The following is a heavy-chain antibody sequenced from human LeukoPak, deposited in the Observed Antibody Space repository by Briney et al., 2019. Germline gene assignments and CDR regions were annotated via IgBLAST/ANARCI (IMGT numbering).Heavy chain of an antibody. CDR1: GFTFSSYG. CDR3: AKANDRTESGYYYYYMDV. D-gene: IGHD1-1*01. CDR2: ISGSGGST. V-gene: IGHV3-23*01. J-gene: IGHJ6*03. Sequence: GGSLRLSCAASGFTFSSYGMSWVRQAPGKGLEWVSAISGSGGSTYYADSVKGRFTISRDNSKNTLYLQMNSLRAEDTAVYYCAKANDRTESGYYYYYMDVWGKGTTVTISS.